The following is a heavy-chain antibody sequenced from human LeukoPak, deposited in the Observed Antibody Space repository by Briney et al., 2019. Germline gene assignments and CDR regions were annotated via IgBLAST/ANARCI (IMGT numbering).Heavy chain of an antibody. CDR3: ARAGNDYSLNWFDP. V-gene: IGHV4-4*07. J-gene: IGHJ5*02. CDR1: GGSISSYY. CDR2: IYTSGST. D-gene: IGHD4-11*01. Sequence: PSETLSLTCTVSGGSISSYYWSWIRQPAGKGLEWIGRIYTSGSTNYNPSLKSRVTMSVDTSKNQFSLKLSSVTAADTAVYYCARAGNDYSLNWFDPWGRGTLVTVSS.